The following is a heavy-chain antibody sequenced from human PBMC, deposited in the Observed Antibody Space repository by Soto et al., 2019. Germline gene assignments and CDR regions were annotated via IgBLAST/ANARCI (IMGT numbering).Heavy chain of an antibody. CDR3: ARHGGTPDLYFDY. D-gene: IGHD3-16*01. CDR1: GFIFSSYA. V-gene: IGHV3-23*01. CDR2: ISGSGGST. Sequence: PGGSLRLSCAASGFIFSSYAMSWVRQAPGKGLEWVSAISGSGGSTYYADSVKGRFTISRDNAKNSLYLQMSSLRAEDTALYYCARHGGTPDLYFDYWGQGTPVTVSS. J-gene: IGHJ4*02.